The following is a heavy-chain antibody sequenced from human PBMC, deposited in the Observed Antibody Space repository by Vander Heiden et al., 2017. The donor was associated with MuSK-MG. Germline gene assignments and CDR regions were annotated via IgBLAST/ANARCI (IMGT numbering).Heavy chain of an antibody. Sequence: DVQLLESGGGLVQPGGSLRLSCAASGFTFSSYAMRWVRQAPGKGPEWVSAISGSGDKTYYADSVKGRLTISRDNSKNALFLQMNNLRDEDTAVYYCAKGGYGIRWPDSFHYYGIDVWGQGTTVTVSS. V-gene: IGHV3-23*01. CDR3: AKGGYGIRWPDSFHYYGIDV. J-gene: IGHJ6*02. D-gene: IGHD5-18*01. CDR2: ISGSGDKT. CDR1: GFTFSSYA.